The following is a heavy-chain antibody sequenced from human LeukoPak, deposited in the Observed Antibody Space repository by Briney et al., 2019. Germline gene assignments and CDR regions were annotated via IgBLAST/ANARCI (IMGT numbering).Heavy chain of an antibody. Sequence: PGGSLRLSCAASGSGFTSSTSAMNWVRQAPGKGLEWVSSISGSAGSTFYADSVKGRFTISRDNSKNTLYLQMNSLRAEDTAVYFCAKTPVSAAGYNWFDSWGQGALVTVSS. CDR1: GSGFTSSTSA. J-gene: IGHJ5*01. V-gene: IGHV3-23*01. CDR2: ISGSAGST. CDR3: AKTPVSAAGYNWFDS. D-gene: IGHD6-13*01.